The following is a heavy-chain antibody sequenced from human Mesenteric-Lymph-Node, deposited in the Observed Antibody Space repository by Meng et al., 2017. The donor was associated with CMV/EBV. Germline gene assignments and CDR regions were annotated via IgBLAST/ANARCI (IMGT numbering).Heavy chain of an antibody. Sequence: GESLKISCAASGFTFDDYTMHWVRQAPGKGLEWVSLISWDGGSTYYADSVKGRFTISRDNSQNTLYLQMNSLRVEDTAVYYCAKDRAGVVADAFDLWGQGTMVTVSS. J-gene: IGHJ3*01. CDR3: AKDRAGVVADAFDL. CDR1: GFTFDDYT. D-gene: IGHD2-15*01. V-gene: IGHV3-43*01. CDR2: ISWDGGST.